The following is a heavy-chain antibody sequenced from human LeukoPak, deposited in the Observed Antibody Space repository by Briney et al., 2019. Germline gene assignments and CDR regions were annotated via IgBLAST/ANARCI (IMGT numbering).Heavy chain of an antibody. V-gene: IGHV3-23*01. D-gene: IGHD1-26*01. Sequence: GGSLRLSCAASGFTFSNAWMSWVRQAPGKGLEWVSAISGSGGSTYYADSVKGRFTISRDNSKNTLYLQMNSLRAEDTAVYYCAKARVGAIDFDYWGQGTLVTVSS. CDR2: ISGSGGST. CDR3: AKARVGAIDFDY. CDR1: GFTFSNAW. J-gene: IGHJ4*02.